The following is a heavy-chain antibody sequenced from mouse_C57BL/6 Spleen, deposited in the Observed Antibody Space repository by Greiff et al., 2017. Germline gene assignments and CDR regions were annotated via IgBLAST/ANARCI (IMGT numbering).Heavy chain of an antibody. CDR3: ARSGYGNYEAWFAY. V-gene: IGHV1-52*01. Sequence: VQLQQPGAELVRPGSSVKLSCKASGYTFTSYWMHWVKQRPIQGLEWIGNIDPSDSETHYNQKFKDKATLTVDKSSSTAYMQLSSLTSEDSAVYYCARSGYGNYEAWFAYWGQGTLVTVSA. CDR2: IDPSDSET. CDR1: GYTFTSYW. J-gene: IGHJ3*01. D-gene: IGHD2-10*02.